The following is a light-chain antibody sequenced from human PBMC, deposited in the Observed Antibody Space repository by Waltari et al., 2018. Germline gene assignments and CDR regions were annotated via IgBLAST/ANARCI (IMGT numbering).Light chain of an antibody. Sequence: ALTQPSSVSGSPGQSITVSCSDSGPAPWYQQHPGKAPRLIIYDSYKRPSGVSDRFSGSQSGTTASLTISGLQAEDEGVYYCCGYGGTFTSVFGGGTKVTVL. V-gene: IGLV2-23*01. CDR2: DSY. CDR1: GP. J-gene: IGLJ2*01. CDR3: CGYGGTFTSV.